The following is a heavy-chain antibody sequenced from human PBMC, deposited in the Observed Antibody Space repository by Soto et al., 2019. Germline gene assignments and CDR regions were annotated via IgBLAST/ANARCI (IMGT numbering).Heavy chain of an antibody. Sequence: PSGRLALTCAVSGDSISSSNAGIWVRQPPGKGLEWIGYMYHRGSTYYNPSLKSRVTISIDRSKNQYSLKLSSVTAADTAVYYCARVPDYLGQGILVTGSS. CDR1: GDSISSSNA. CDR2: MYHRGST. CDR3: ARVPDY. V-gene: IGHV4-30-2*01. J-gene: IGHJ4*02.